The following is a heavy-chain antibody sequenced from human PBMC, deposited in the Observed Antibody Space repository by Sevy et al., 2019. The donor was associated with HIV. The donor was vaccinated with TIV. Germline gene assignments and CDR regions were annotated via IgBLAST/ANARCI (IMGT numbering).Heavy chain of an antibody. Sequence: GGSLRLSCAVSGFSFDSYGMTWVRQAPGKGLEWVSGISGSGTRTYYAHSVKGRFTISRDNSKNTLYLQMNSLRAEDTAVYYCAKGGVVLYYYYYGMDVWGQGTTVTVSS. J-gene: IGHJ6*02. CDR1: GFSFDSYG. CDR2: ISGSGTRT. CDR3: AKGGVVLYYYYYGMDV. D-gene: IGHD2-15*01. V-gene: IGHV3-23*01.